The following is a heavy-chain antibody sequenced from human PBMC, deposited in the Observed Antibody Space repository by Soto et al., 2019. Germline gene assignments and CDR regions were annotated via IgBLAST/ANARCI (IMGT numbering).Heavy chain of an antibody. CDR2: IYHSGST. V-gene: IGHV4-30-2*01. Sequence: KPSETLSLTCAVSGGSISSGGYSWSWIRQPPGKGLEWIGYIYHSGSTYYNPSLKSRVTISVDRSKNQFSLKLSSVTAADTAVYYCARDRAAYCSSTSCSGWFDPWGQGTLVTVSS. CDR3: ARDRAAYCSSTSCSGWFDP. CDR1: GGSISSGGYS. J-gene: IGHJ5*02. D-gene: IGHD2-2*01.